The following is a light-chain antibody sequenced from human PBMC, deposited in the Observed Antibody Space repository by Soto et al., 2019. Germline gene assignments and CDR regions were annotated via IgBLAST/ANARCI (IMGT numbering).Light chain of an antibody. CDR3: QSYDSSLTGFVI. J-gene: IGLJ2*01. CDR1: SSNIGAHYD. CDR2: GST. Sequence: QSVLTQPPSVSGAPGQRVTISCTGSSSNIGAHYDVHWYQQLPGTAPKLLISGSTNRPSGVPDRFSGSKSGTSASLAITGLQAEDEADYYCQSYDSSLTGFVIFGGGTKVTVL. V-gene: IGLV1-40*01.